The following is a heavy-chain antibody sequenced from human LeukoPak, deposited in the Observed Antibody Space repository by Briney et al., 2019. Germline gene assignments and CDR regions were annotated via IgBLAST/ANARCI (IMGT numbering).Heavy chain of an antibody. Sequence: GGSLRLSCAASGFTFSSYGTHWVRQAPGKGLEWVAVIWYDGSNKYYADSVKGRFTISRDNSKNTLYLQMNSLRAEDRAVYYCARDNYYGSGSYFGYWGQGTLVTVSS. D-gene: IGHD3-10*01. CDR2: IWYDGSNK. J-gene: IGHJ4*02. CDR3: ARDNYYGSGSYFGY. CDR1: GFTFSSYG. V-gene: IGHV3-33*01.